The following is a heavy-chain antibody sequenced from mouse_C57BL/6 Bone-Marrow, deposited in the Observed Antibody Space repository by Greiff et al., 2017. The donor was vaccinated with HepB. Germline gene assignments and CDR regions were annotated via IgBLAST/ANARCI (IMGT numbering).Heavy chain of an antibody. CDR1: GFTFSDYG. CDR3: ARSYYGSSYWYFDV. J-gene: IGHJ1*03. Sequence: EVKVVESGGGLVQPGGSLKLSCAASGFTFSDYGMAWVRQAPRKGPEWVAFISNLAYSIYYADTVTGRFTISRENAKNTLYLEMSSLRSEDTAMYYCARSYYGSSYWYFDVWGTGTTVTVSS. D-gene: IGHD1-1*01. CDR2: ISNLAYSI. V-gene: IGHV5-15*01.